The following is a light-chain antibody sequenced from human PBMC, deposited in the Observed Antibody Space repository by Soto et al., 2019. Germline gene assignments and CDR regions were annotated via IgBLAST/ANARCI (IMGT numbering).Light chain of an antibody. CDR1: QSLLQSYGKTY. J-gene: IGKJ4*01. V-gene: IGKV2D-29*01. CDR3: IQTTRFPLT. CDR2: GVS. Sequence: DIVMTQTPLSLSVTPGQPASISCKSSQSLLQSYGKTYLYWFLQKPGQPPQLLIYGVSNRFSGVPDRFSGSGSGTDFTLKISRVEAEDVGVYYCIQTTRFPLTLDGGTKGDIK.